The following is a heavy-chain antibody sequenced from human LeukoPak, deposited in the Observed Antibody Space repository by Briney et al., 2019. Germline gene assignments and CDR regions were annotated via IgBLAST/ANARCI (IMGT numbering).Heavy chain of an antibody. CDR3: ARASRLARTRWIQLVIGY. D-gene: IGHD5-18*01. CDR1: GYTFTGYY. J-gene: IGHJ4*02. Sequence: GASVKVSCKASGYTFTGYYMHWVRQAPGQGLEWMGWIIPIFGTANYAQKFQGRVTITADKSTSTAYMELSRLRSDDTAVYYCARASRLARTRWIQLVIGYWGQGTLVTVSS. CDR2: IIPIFGTA. V-gene: IGHV1-69*06.